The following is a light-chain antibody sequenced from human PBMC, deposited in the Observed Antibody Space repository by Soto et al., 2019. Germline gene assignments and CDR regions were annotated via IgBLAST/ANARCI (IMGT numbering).Light chain of an antibody. J-gene: IGKJ3*01. CDR1: QSVLYASNNKNY. CDR3: QQYYITPRT. Sequence: DIVMTQSPDSLAVSLGERATINCRSSQSVLYASNNKNYLAWYQQKPGQPPKLLISWASTRESGVPDRFSGSGSGTDFTLTSSSLQAEDVAVYFCQQYYITPRTFGPGTKVDI. CDR2: WAS. V-gene: IGKV4-1*01.